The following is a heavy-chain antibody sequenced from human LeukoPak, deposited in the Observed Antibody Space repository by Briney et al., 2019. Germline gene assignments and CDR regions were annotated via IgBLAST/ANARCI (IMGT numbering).Heavy chain of an antibody. J-gene: IGHJ4*02. CDR1: GFTFSSTW. V-gene: IGHV3-7*03. D-gene: IGHD2-21*02. CDR3: SETAGGTEGNS. Sequence: GGSLRLSCAASGFTFSSTWMTWVRQAPGKGPEWVAYIKHDGSETNYADSVKGRFTVSRDNFKNSLYRQMNSLRADDTAVYYCSETAGGTEGNSWGQGGVITVSS. CDR2: IKHDGSET.